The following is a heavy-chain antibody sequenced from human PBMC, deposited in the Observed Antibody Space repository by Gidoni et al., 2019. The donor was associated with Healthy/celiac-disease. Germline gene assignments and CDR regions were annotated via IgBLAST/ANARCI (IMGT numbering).Heavy chain of an antibody. V-gene: IGHV3-23*01. CDR2: IRGSGGGT. CDR1: GFTFSSNA. J-gene: IGHJ5*02. CDR3: AKDGLRFLEWLGARGWFDP. Sequence: EVQLLESGGGLVQPGGSLRLSCEASGFTFSSNARGWVRQAPGKGLEWVSAIRGSGGGTYYADSVKGRFTISRDISKNTLYLQMNSLRAEDTAVYYCAKDGLRFLEWLGARGWFDPWGQGTLVTVSS. D-gene: IGHD3-3*01.